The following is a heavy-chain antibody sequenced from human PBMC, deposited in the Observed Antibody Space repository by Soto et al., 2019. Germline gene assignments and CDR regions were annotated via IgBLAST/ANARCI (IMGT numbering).Heavy chain of an antibody. V-gene: IGHV3-48*02. CDR2: ISSSSSTI. CDR3: ARVSGFWTGLPPFDY. D-gene: IGHD3-3*01. J-gene: IGHJ4*02. CDR1: GFTFSSYS. Sequence: VQLVESGGGLVQPGGSLRLSCAASGFTFSSYSMNWVRQAPGKGLEWVSYISSSSSTIYYADSVKGRFTISRDNAKNSLYLQMNSLRDEDTAVYYCARVSGFWTGLPPFDYWGQGTLVTVSS.